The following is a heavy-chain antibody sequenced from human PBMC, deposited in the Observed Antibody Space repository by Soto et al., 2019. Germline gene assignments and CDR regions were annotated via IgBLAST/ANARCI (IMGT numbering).Heavy chain of an antibody. V-gene: IGHV1-2*02. CDR3: ARGDFDRSGNYNAGWFAP. CDR1: GYTFTAYY. Sequence: QVQLVQSGAEGKKPGASVKVSCKASGYTFTAYYMHWLRQAPGQGLEWMGWINPNSGGTNYAQRFQGRVTVTNDTSISTTYMELSSLGSDDTAAYYCARGDFDRSGNYNAGWFAPWGQGTLVTVSS. J-gene: IGHJ5*02. CDR2: INPNSGGT. D-gene: IGHD3-22*01.